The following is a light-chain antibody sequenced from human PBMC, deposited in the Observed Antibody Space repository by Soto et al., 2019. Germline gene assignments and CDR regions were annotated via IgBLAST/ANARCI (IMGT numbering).Light chain of an antibody. V-gene: IGKV3D-7*01. CDR1: QSVSSTY. CDR3: QQYYNWPRT. J-gene: IGKJ1*01. CDR2: GAS. Sequence: EIVLTQSPATLSLSPGERATLSCRASQSVSSTYLIWYQQKPGQAPRLLTYGASTRATGIPARFSGSGSGTEFTLTISSLQPEDFAVYYCQQYYNWPRTFGQGTKVDIK.